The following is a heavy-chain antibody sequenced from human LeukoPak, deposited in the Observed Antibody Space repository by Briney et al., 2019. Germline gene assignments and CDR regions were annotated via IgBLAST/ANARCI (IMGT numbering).Heavy chain of an antibody. V-gene: IGHV1-69*02. Sequence: SVKVSCKASGGTFSSYTISWVRQAPGQGLEWMGRIIPILGIANYAQKFQGRVTITADKSTSTAYMELSSLRSEDTAVYYCAAPSGDGYNLWEYFQHWGQGTLVTVSS. D-gene: IGHD5-24*01. CDR1: GGTFSSYT. CDR2: IIPILGIA. J-gene: IGHJ1*01. CDR3: AAPSGDGYNLWEYFQH.